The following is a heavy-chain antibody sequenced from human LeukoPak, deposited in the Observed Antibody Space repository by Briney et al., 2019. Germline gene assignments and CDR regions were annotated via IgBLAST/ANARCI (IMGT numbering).Heavy chain of an antibody. CDR3: AKGFSSGPWDACDI. V-gene: IGHV3-30*18. Sequence: GGSLRLSCAASGFTFSSYGMHWVRQAPGKGLEWVAVISYDGSKKYYADSVKGRFTISRDSSKNMLYLQMNSLRVEDTAVYYCAKGFSSGPWDACDIWGQGSMVTVSS. CDR2: ISYDGSKK. J-gene: IGHJ3*02. CDR1: GFTFSSYG. D-gene: IGHD3-22*01.